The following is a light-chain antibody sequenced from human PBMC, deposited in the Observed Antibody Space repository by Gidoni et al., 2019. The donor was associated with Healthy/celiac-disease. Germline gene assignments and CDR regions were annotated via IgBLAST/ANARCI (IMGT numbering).Light chain of an antibody. Sequence: QSVLTQPPSVSAAPGQKVPIPCSGSSSNIGNNYVSWYQQLPGTAPKLLIYETNKRPSGIPDRFSGSKSGTSATLGITGLQTGDEADYYCGTWDSSLSAGWVFGGGTKLTVL. V-gene: IGLV1-51*02. CDR1: SSNIGNNY. CDR3: GTWDSSLSAGWV. J-gene: IGLJ3*02. CDR2: ETN.